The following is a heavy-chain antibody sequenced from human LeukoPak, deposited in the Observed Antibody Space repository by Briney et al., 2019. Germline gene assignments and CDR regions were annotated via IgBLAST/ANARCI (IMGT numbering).Heavy chain of an antibody. CDR3: ARASYGSGSDY. Sequence: GASVPVSCKASGYTFTGYYMHWVRQAPGQGLEWMGWINPNSGGTNYAQKFQGRVTMTRDTSISTAYMELSRLKSDDTAVYYCARASYGSGSDYWGQGPLVTVSS. CDR2: INPNSGGT. CDR1: GYTFTGYY. D-gene: IGHD3-10*01. V-gene: IGHV1-2*02. J-gene: IGHJ4*02.